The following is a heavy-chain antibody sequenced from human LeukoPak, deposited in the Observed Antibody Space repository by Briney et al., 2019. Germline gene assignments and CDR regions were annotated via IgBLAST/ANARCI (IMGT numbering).Heavy chain of an antibody. CDR2: IYSAGST. D-gene: IGHD2-15*01. V-gene: IGHV3-53*01. J-gene: IGHJ3*02. Sequence: PGGSLRLSCAASGFTVSGNYMSWVRQAPGKGLEWVSLIYSAGSTYYADSMKGRFTISRDNSRNTLYLQMNSLRAEDTAVYYCVRVAIRWGVAAIHDAFDIWGQGTMVTVSS. CDR3: VRVAIRWGVAAIHDAFDI. CDR1: GFTVSGNY.